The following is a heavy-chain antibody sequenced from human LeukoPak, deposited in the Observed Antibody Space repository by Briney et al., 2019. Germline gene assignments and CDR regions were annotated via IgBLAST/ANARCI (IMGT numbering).Heavy chain of an antibody. CDR2: LQNDGSEK. CDR1: GFSFSTSG. V-gene: IGHV3-30*02. J-gene: IGHJ4*02. Sequence: HPGGSLRLSCAPSGFSFSTSGMRWVRQAPGKGLEWVGFLQNDGSEKYFADSVKGRFTISRDNSKNTLYLQMNSLRAEDTAVYYCARESSRIAIGTLDFWGQGTLVTVSS. D-gene: IGHD6-13*01. CDR3: ARESSRIAIGTLDF.